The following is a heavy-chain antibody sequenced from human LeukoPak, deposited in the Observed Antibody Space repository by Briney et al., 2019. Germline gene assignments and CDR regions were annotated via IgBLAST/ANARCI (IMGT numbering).Heavy chain of an antibody. CDR3: ARGRYFDQSLYYLDY. CDR2: IIPIFGTA. D-gene: IGHD3-9*01. CDR1: GGTFISYA. J-gene: IGHJ4*02. Sequence: SVKVSCKASGGTFISYAISWVRQAPGQGLEWMGRIIPIFGTANYAQKFQGRVTITTDESTSTAYMELSSLRSEDTAVYYCARGRYFDQSLYYLDYWGQGTLVTVSS. V-gene: IGHV1-69*05.